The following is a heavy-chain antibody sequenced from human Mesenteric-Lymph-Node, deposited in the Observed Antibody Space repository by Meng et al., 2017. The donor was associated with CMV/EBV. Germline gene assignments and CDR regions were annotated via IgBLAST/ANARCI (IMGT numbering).Heavy chain of an antibody. D-gene: IGHD5-12*01. CDR2: ISAYNGNT. Sequence: SGYTFTSYGISWVRQAPGQGLEWMGWISAYNGNTNYAQKLQGRVTMTTDTSTSTAYMELRSLRSDDTAVYYCARDIVATKRVWFDPWGQGTLVTVSS. CDR3: ARDIVATKRVWFDP. V-gene: IGHV1-18*01. CDR1: GYTFTSYG. J-gene: IGHJ5*02.